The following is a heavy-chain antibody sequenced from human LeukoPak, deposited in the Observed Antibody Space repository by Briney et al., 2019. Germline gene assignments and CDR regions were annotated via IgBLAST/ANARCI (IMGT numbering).Heavy chain of an antibody. V-gene: IGHV3-9*01. J-gene: IGHJ4*02. Sequence: PGRSLRLSCAASGFTFDDYAMHWVRQAPGKGLEWVSGISWNSGSIGYADSVKGRFTISRDNAKNSLYLQMNSLRAEDTALYYCAKDIKGVAGGNFDYWGQGTLVNVSS. CDR2: ISWNSGSI. CDR1: GFTFDDYA. D-gene: IGHD6-19*01. CDR3: AKDIKGVAGGNFDY.